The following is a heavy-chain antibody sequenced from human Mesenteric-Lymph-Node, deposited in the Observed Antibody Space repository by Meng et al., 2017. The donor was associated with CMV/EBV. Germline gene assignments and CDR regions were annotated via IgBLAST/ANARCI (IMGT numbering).Heavy chain of an antibody. CDR2: ISPKRGST. J-gene: IGHJ5*02. CDR3: ATYPGDSSPNP. Sequence: SCKASGYILNDCYIHWVRQAPGQGLEWMGRISPKRGSTDYTHNFQGRVSLTRDTSSSTVYMELSSLRSDDTAVYYCATYPGDSSPNPWGQGTLVTVSS. CDR1: GYILNDCY. D-gene: IGHD3-22*01. V-gene: IGHV1-2*06.